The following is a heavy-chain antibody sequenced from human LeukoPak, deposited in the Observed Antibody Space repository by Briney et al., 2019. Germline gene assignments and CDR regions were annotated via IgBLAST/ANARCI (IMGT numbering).Heavy chain of an antibody. J-gene: IGHJ6*02. CDR1: GFTFSSYA. Sequence: PGRSLRLSCAASGFTFSSYAMHWVRQAPGKGLEWVAVISYDGSNKYYADSVKGRFTISRDNSKNTLYLQMNSLRAEDTAVYYCARDMDPTTDSSGYYYPLRHGMDVWGQGTTVTVSS. CDR3: ARDMDPTTDSSGYYYPLRHGMDV. V-gene: IGHV3-30-3*01. CDR2: ISYDGSNK. D-gene: IGHD3-22*01.